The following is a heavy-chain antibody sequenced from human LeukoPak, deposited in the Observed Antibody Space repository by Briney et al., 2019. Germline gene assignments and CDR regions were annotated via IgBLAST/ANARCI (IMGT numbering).Heavy chain of an antibody. CDR1: GYTFSSYY. J-gene: IGHJ6*02. CDR2: INPSGDTT. CDR3: ARVTDDSSGPFYYYGMDV. D-gene: IGHD6-19*01. Sequence: GASVKVSCKASGYTFSSYYMHWVRQAPGQGLEWMGIINPSGDTTNYAQKLQGRVTMTTDTSTSTAYMELRSLRSDDTAVYYCARVTDDSSGPFYYYGMDVWGQGTTVTVSS. V-gene: IGHV1-46*01.